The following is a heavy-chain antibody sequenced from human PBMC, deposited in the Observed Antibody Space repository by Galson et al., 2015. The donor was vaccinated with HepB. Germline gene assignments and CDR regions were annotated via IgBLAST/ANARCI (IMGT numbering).Heavy chain of an antibody. D-gene: IGHD6-13*01. J-gene: IGHJ5*02. CDR1: GGSISSYY. CDR2: IYYSGST. V-gene: IGHV4-59*01. Sequence: ETLSLTCTVSGGSISSYYWSWIRQPPGKGLEWIGYIYYSGSTNYNPSLKSRVTISVDTSKNQFSLKLSSVTAADTAVYYCARGPIAAAGPLPLYNWFDPWGQGTLVTVSS. CDR3: ARGPIAAAGPLPLYNWFDP.